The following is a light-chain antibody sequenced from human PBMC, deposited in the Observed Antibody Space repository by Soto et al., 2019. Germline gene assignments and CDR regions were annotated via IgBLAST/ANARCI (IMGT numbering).Light chain of an antibody. Sequence: EIVMTQSPATLSVSPGERATLSCRASQSVSSKLAWYQQKPGQGPRLLIYGASTRATGIPARFSGSGYGTEFTLTISSLQSEDFEVYYCQHYSTWLWTFGQGTKVEIK. V-gene: IGKV3-15*01. CDR1: QSVSSK. CDR3: QHYSTWLWT. J-gene: IGKJ1*01. CDR2: GAS.